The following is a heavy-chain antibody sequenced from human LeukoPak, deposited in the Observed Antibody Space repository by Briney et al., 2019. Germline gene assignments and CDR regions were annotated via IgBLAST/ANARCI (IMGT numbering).Heavy chain of an antibody. CDR3: AKTRDDLLVGHIDY. Sequence: PSETLSLTCTVSGYSISSGYYWGWIRQSPGKGLEWIGSIYRTGSTYYNPSLKSRLTISVDTSKNQFSLKLSSVTAAGTAVYYCAKTRDDLLVGHIDYWGQGTLVTVSS. CDR2: IYRTGST. CDR1: GYSISSGYY. J-gene: IGHJ4*02. V-gene: IGHV4-38-2*02. D-gene: IGHD3/OR15-3a*01.